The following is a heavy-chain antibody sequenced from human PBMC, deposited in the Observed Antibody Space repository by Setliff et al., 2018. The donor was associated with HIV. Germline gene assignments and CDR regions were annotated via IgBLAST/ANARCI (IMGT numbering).Heavy chain of an antibody. V-gene: IGHV4-34*01. D-gene: IGHD3-10*01. CDR3: AREGGQGYSGSGSFYHRNFDL. CDR2: VNQSGNT. Sequence: SETLSLTCAVYGGSLSGYYWSWIRQSPGRGLEWIGEVNQSGNTNFNPSLKSRLIISVDTSKSQFSLKLTSVTAADTALYYCAREGGQGYSGSGSFYHRNFDLWGRGTLVTVSS. CDR1: GGSLSGYY. J-gene: IGHJ2*01.